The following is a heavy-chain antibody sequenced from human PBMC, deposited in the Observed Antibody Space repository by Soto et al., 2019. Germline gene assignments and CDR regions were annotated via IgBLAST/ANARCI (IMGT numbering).Heavy chain of an antibody. Sequence: GASVKVSCKASGYTFTGYYMHWVRQAPGQGLGWMGWINTYSSNTKYAQTLQDRVTMTTDTSTSTAYMELRSLTSDDTAVYYCARDLDGSGSYYTGYWGQGALVTVSS. CDR3: ARDLDGSGSYYTGY. CDR2: INTYSSNT. J-gene: IGHJ4*02. V-gene: IGHV1-18*04. CDR1: GYTFTGYY. D-gene: IGHD3-10*01.